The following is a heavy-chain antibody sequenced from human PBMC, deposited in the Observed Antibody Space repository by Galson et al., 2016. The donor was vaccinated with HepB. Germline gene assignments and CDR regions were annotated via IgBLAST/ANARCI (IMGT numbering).Heavy chain of an antibody. CDR2: ISFDGSNK. J-gene: IGHJ6*02. CDR3: ARSKGYYYYAMDV. V-gene: IGHV3-30-3*01. Sequence: SLRLSCAVSGFTFSNYWMHWVRQAPGKGLEWVAGISFDGSNKYYADSVKGRFTISRDNSKNTLYLQMNSLRPKDTAVHYCARSKGYYYYAMDVWGQGTTVTVSS. CDR1: GFTFSNYW.